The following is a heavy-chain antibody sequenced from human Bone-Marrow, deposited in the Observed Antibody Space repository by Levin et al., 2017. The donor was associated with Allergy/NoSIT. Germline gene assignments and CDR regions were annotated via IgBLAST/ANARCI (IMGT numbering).Heavy chain of an antibody. CDR2: ISTSSTYI. V-gene: IGHV3-21*01. J-gene: IGHJ4*02. CDR3: ARDIYYGSGSRHFDH. Sequence: VGSLRLSCVGSGFTFSNFDMNWVRQAPGKGLEWVSSISTSSTYITYADSVKGRFTIYKENGELFLQMNSLRAEDTAVYYCARDIYYGSGSRHFDHWGQGTLVTVSS. D-gene: IGHD3-10*01. CDR1: GFTFSNFD.